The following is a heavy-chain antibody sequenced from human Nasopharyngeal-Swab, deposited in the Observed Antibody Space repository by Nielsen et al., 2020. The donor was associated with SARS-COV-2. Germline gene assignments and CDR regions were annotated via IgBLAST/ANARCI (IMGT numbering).Heavy chain of an antibody. CDR1: GFTFTSYA. CDR3: AKDSGAGFCDDGSCFPTNH. V-gene: IGHV3-23*01. D-gene: IGHD2-15*01. CDR2: MSGRGEKT. J-gene: IGHJ5*02. Sequence: GESLKISCAVSGFTFTSYAMNWVRHAPGKGLEWVSGMSGRGEKTYYAESVKGRFTISRDISKNTLYLQMNGLRAEDTAVYYCAKDSGAGFCDDGSCFPTNHWGLGTLVTVSS.